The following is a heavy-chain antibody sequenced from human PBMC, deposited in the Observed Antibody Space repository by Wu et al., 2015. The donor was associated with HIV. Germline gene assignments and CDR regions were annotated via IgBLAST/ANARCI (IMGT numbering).Heavy chain of an antibody. CDR3: ARLAVTGRSWFDP. D-gene: IGHD6-19*01. J-gene: IGHJ5*02. Sequence: QVQLLQSGAEVKKPGASVKVSCKASGYTFADYYIHWVRQAPGQGLEWMGWVNPSPYSGSTIYAQKFEGRVTMTRDTSISTAYLELTTLRPDDTAVYYCARLAVTGRSWFDPWGQGTLVTVSS. CDR2: VNPSPYSGST. CDR1: GYTFADYY. V-gene: IGHV1-2*02.